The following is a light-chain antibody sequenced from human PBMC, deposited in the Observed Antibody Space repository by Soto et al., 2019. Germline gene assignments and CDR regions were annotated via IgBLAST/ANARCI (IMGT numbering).Light chain of an antibody. J-gene: IGLJ3*02. CDR2: DDS. CDR1: SIGSKS. Sequence: SYELTQPPSVSVAPGQTATVTCGGRSIGSKSVHWYQQKPGQAPVLVVHDDSDRPSGIPGRFSGSNSGDTATLTISGVEAGDEADYYCQVWDRSSNHWVFGGGTKLTVL. CDR3: QVWDRSSNHWV. V-gene: IGLV3-21*02.